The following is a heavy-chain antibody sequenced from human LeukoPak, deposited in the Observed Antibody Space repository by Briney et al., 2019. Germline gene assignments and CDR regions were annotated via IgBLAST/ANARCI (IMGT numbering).Heavy chain of an antibody. CDR3: AKVPGDFWSGYFGIFAAFDI. CDR2: IKQDGSEK. J-gene: IGHJ3*02. CDR1: GFTFSSYW. V-gene: IGHV3-7*03. D-gene: IGHD3-3*01. Sequence: GSLRLSCAASGFTFSSYWMSWVRQAPGKGLEWVANIKQDGSEKYYVDSVKGRFTISRDNANNSLYLQMNSLRAEDTAVYYCAKVPGDFWSGYFGIFAAFDIWGQGTMVTVSS.